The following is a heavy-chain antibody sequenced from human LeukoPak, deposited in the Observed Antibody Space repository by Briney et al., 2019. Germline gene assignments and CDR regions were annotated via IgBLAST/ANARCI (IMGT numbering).Heavy chain of an antibody. Sequence: GGSLRLSCAASGFTFDDYAMHWVRQAPGKGLEWVSGISWNSGSIGYADSVKGRFTISRDNAKNSLYLQMNSLRAEDTALYYCASDFLDAFDIWGQGTMVTVSS. V-gene: IGHV3-9*01. CDR1: GFTFDDYA. D-gene: IGHD3-3*01. J-gene: IGHJ3*02. CDR3: ASDFLDAFDI. CDR2: ISWNSGSI.